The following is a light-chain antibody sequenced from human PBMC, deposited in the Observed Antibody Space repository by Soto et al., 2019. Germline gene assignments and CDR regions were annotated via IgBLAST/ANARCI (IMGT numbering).Light chain of an antibody. CDR1: MRDIGAYNL. CDR2: EVR. J-gene: IGLJ2*01. CDR3: SSFTSRSSLI. V-gene: IGLV2-14*01. Sequence: QSALTQPASVSGSPGQSITIFCAGTMRDIGAYNLVSWYQQHPGRSPQLIIYEVRNRPSGSSFRFSGSKSGNTASLTIYGLQAEDEADYYCSSFTSRSSLIFGGGTKVTVL.